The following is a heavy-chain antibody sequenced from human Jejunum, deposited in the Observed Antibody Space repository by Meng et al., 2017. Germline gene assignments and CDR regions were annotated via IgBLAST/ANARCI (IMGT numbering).Heavy chain of an antibody. V-gene: IGHV3-74*01. Sequence: GGSLRLSCAASGFTFSSSWMHWVRQAPGEGLVWVSRINTDGSSTTYADSVKGRFTISRDNAKNTLYLQMNSLRAEDTAVYFCARQYCSSNTCYYDAWGQGTLVTSPQ. CDR2: INTDGSST. CDR3: ARQYCSSNTCYYDA. D-gene: IGHD2-2*01. J-gene: IGHJ4*02. CDR1: GFTFSSSW.